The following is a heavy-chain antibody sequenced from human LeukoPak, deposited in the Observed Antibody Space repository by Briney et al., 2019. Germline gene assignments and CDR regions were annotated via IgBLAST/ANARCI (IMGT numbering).Heavy chain of an antibody. D-gene: IGHD6-13*01. Sequence: SETLSLTCTVSGGSISSSSYYWGWIRQPPGTGPEWIGSIYYSGSTYYNPSLKSRVTISVDPSKNQFSLKLTSVTTADTAVYYCARDRVGQQLVGRNYYYYYMDVWGKGTTVTISS. CDR3: ARDRVGQQLVGRNYYYYYMDV. J-gene: IGHJ6*03. CDR2: IYYSGST. V-gene: IGHV4-39*07. CDR1: GGSISSSSYY.